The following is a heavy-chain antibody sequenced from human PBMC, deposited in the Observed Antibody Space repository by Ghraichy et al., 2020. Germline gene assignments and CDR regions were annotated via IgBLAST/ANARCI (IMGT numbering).Heavy chain of an antibody. CDR1: GFTFISYK. CDR2: IDSASSYI. CDR3: ARDIGYCSGGRCFGDAFDV. Sequence: GGSLRLSCAASGFTFISYKMSWVRQAPGKGLEWVSSIDSASSYIYDADSVKGRFTISRDNAKNSVYLQMSRLRAEDTAVYFCARDIGYCSGGRCFGDAFDVWGQGTVVAVSS. J-gene: IGHJ3*01. V-gene: IGHV3-21*01. D-gene: IGHD2-15*01.